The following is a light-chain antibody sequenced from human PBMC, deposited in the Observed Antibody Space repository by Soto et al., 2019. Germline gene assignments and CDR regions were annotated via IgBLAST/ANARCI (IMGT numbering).Light chain of an antibody. CDR2: GAS. CDR1: QSVSGN. CDR3: QQYNNWPRT. Sequence: EIVMTQSPGTLSVSPGERATLSCRASQSVSGNLAWYQQKPGQAPRLLICGASTRATGIPARFSGSGSGTEFTLTISSLQSEDFAVYYCQQYNNWPRTFGQGTKVEIK. J-gene: IGKJ1*01. V-gene: IGKV3-15*01.